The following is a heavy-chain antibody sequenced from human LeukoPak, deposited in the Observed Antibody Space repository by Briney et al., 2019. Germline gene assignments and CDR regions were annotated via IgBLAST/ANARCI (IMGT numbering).Heavy chain of an antibody. J-gene: IGHJ1*01. V-gene: IGHV1-69*13. CDR3: ARDPPES. Sequence: GASVKVSCKASRGTFNNLGISWVRQAPGQGPEWVGGIIPIFHTPNYAQKFQGRVTITADESTRTAYLELSSLRSEDTAVYYCARDPPESWGQGTLVTVSS. CDR1: RGTFNNLG. CDR2: IIPIFHTP.